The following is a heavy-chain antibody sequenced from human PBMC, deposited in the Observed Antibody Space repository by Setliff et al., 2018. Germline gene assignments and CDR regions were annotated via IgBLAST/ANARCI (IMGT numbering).Heavy chain of an antibody. D-gene: IGHD3-3*01. V-gene: IGHV4-34*01. J-gene: IGHJ4*02. CDR1: GGSFSGYY. CDR3: ARSPITIFGVVLHPLDC. Sequence: SETLSLTCAVYGGSFSGYYWSWIRQPPGKGLEWIGEINHSGSTNYNPSLKSRVTISVDTSKNQFSLKLSSVTAADTAVYYCARSPITIFGVVLHPLDCWGQGTLVTVSS. CDR2: INHSGST.